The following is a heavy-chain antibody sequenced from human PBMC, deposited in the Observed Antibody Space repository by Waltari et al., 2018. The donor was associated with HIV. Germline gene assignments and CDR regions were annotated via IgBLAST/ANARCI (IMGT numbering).Heavy chain of an antibody. CDR2: IKSDGSST. J-gene: IGHJ4*02. D-gene: IGHD1-26*01. CDR1: GFPFSSYW. V-gene: IGHV3-74*01. CDR3: ARDRGVVGAPGGDY. Sequence: EVQLVESGGGLVQHGGSLRLSCAASGFPFSSYWLHWGRQAPGKGLVWVSRIKSDGSSTSYADSVKGRFTISRDNAKNTLYLQMNSLRAEDTAVYYCARDRGVVGAPGGDYWGQGTLVTVSS.